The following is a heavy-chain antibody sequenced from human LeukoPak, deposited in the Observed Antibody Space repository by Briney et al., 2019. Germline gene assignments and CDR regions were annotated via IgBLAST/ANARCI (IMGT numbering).Heavy chain of an antibody. V-gene: IGHV4-31*03. CDR1: GGSISSGGSY. Sequence: SETLSLTCTVSGGSISSGGSYWSWIRQHPGKGLEWIGYIYYSGSTYYNPSLKSRVTISVDTSKNQFSLKLSSVTAADTAVYYCARSLRFGAYNWFDPWGQGTLVTVSS. J-gene: IGHJ5*02. CDR2: IYYSGST. D-gene: IGHD3-3*01. CDR3: ARSLRFGAYNWFDP.